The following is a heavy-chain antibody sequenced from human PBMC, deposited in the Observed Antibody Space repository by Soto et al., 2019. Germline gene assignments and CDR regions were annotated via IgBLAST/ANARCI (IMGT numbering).Heavy chain of an antibody. Sequence: VQLVQSGAEVKKPGASGKVSCKASGDTFTSYGISWVRQAPGQGLEWMGWISAYNGNTNYAQKLQGRVTMTTDTSTSTAYMELRSLRSDDTAVYYCARELGDIVVVPAAIGYYYYGMDVWGQGTTVTVSS. J-gene: IGHJ6*02. V-gene: IGHV1-18*01. CDR2: ISAYNGNT. D-gene: IGHD2-2*02. CDR1: GDTFTSYG. CDR3: ARELGDIVVVPAAIGYYYYGMDV.